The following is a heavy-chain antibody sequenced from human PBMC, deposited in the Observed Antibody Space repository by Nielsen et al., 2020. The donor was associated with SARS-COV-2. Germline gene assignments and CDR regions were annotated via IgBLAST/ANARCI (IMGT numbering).Heavy chain of an antibody. CDR1: GYTFTSYG. Sequence: ASVKVSCKASGYTFTSYGVSWVRQAPGQGLEWVGLISAYNGDTNYAQRLQGRVSMTRDTSTSTAYMELRSLRSDDTAVYFCARDFGPLGATPFDVWGQGTLVSVSS. CDR2: ISAYNGDT. CDR3: ARDFGPLGATPFDV. D-gene: IGHD1-26*01. J-gene: IGHJ4*02. V-gene: IGHV1-18*01.